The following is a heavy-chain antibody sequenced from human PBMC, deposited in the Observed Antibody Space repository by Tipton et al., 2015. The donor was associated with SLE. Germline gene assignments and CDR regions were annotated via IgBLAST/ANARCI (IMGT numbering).Heavy chain of an antibody. J-gene: IGHJ4*02. V-gene: IGHV4-34*01. Sequence: TLSLTCTVSGGSISSYYWSWIRQPPGKGLEWIGEINHSGSTNYNPSLKSRVTISVDTSKNHFSLNLTSVTTADTAVYYCARSRGYYPDSWGQGTLVTVSS. CDR2: INHSGST. CDR1: GGSISSYY. CDR3: ARSRGYYPDS. D-gene: IGHD3-22*01.